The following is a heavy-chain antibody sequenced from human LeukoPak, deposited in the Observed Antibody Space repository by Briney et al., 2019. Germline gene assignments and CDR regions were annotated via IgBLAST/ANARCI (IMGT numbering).Heavy chain of an antibody. Sequence: SETLSLTRTVSGGSISSYYWSWIRQPPGKGLEWIGYIYYSGSTNYNPSLKSRVTISVDTSKNQFSLKLSSVTAADTAVYYCARESLAGEYFQHWGQGTLVTVSS. J-gene: IGHJ1*01. CDR1: GGSISSYY. CDR3: ARESLAGEYFQH. CDR2: IYYSGST. V-gene: IGHV4-59*01.